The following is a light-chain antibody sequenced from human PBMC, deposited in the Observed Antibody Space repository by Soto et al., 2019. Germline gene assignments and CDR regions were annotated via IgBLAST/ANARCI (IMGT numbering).Light chain of an antibody. CDR2: KAS. J-gene: IGKJ2*01. V-gene: IGKV1-5*03. CDR1: QSISSW. CDR3: QDYSSYSMYT. Sequence: DIQMTQSPSTLSASVGDTVTITCRASQSISSWLARYQQKPGKVPKILVYKASSLESGVPSRFSGSGYGTEFTLTISSLQPDDFATYYCQDYSSYSMYTFGQGTKLEIK.